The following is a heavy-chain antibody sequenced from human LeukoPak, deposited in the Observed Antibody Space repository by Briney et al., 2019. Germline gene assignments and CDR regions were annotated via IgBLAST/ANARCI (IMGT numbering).Heavy chain of an antibody. J-gene: IGHJ4*02. Sequence: GGSLRLSCVGSGFTLRNYDMNWVRQAPGKGLEWVSSISSSSSYIYYADSVKGRFTISRDNAKNSLYLQMNSLRAEDTAVYYCARVYCSSTSCYYEVFDYWGQGTLVTVSS. CDR1: GFTLRNYD. D-gene: IGHD2-2*01. CDR3: ARVYCSSTSCYYEVFDY. V-gene: IGHV3-21*01. CDR2: ISSSSSYI.